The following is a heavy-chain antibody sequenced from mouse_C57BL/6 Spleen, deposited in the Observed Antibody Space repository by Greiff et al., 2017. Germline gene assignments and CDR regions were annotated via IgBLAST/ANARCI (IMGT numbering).Heavy chain of an antibody. CDR1: GFNIKDYY. V-gene: IGHV14-1*01. J-gene: IGHJ3*01. D-gene: IGHD2-5*01. Sequence: VQLQQSGAELVRPGASVKLSCTASGFNIKDYYMHWVKQRPEQGLEWIGRFDPDDGDTEYAPKFQGKATMTADTSSNTAYLQLSSLTSEDTAVYYCTTRYSNPWFAYWGQGTLVTVSA. CDR2: FDPDDGDT. CDR3: TTRYSNPWFAY.